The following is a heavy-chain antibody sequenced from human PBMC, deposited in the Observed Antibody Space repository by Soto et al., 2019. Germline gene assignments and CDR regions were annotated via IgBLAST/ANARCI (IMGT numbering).Heavy chain of an antibody. D-gene: IGHD7-27*01. Sequence: ASVKVSCKASGYTFTGYYMHCVRQAPGQGLEWMGWINPNSGGTNYAQKFQGWVTMTRDTSISTAYMELSRLRSDDTAVYYCARDFYPWGSYYYYGMDVWGQGTTVTV. CDR1: GYTFTGYY. J-gene: IGHJ6*02. CDR2: INPNSGGT. CDR3: ARDFYPWGSYYYYGMDV. V-gene: IGHV1-2*04.